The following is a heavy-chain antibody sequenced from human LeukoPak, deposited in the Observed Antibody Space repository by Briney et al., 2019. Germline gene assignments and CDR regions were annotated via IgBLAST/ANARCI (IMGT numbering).Heavy chain of an antibody. Sequence: SETLSLTCTVSGGSVSSGSYYWSWIRRPPGKGLEWIGYIYYSGSTNYNPSLKSRVTISVDTSKNQFSLKLSSVTAADTAVYYCARVGAAVAGSQDFDYWGQGTLVTVSS. CDR1: GGSVSSGSYY. CDR2: IYYSGST. CDR3: ARVGAAVAGSQDFDY. V-gene: IGHV4-61*01. J-gene: IGHJ4*02. D-gene: IGHD6-19*01.